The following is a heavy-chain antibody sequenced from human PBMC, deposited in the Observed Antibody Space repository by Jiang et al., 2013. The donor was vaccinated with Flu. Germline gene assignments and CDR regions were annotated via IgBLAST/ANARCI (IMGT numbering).Heavy chain of an antibody. CDR3: ARVYGAVAGWDYFDY. CDR1: GGSISSSNW. V-gene: IGHV4-4*02. CDR2: IYHSGST. Sequence: LVESGPGLVKPSGTLSLTCAVSGGSISSSNWWSWVRQPPGKGLEWIGEIYHSGSTNYNPSLKSRVTISVDKSKNQFSLKLSSVTAADTAVYYCARVYGAVAGWDYFDYWGQGTLVTVSS. D-gene: IGHD6-19*01. J-gene: IGHJ4*02.